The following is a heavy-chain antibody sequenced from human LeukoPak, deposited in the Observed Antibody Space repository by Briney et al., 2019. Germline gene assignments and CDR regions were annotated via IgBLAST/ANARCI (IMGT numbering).Heavy chain of an antibody. CDR3: AKDWAYGSGSHVNWFDP. V-gene: IGHV3-21*01. J-gene: IGHJ5*02. CDR2: ISSSSSYI. D-gene: IGHD3-10*01. CDR1: GFTFSSYS. Sequence: PGGSLRLSCAASGFTFSSYSMNWVRQAPGKGLEWVSSISSSSSYIYYADSVKGRFTISRDNAKNSLYLQMNSLRAEDTAVYYCAKDWAYGSGSHVNWFDPWGQGTLVTVSS.